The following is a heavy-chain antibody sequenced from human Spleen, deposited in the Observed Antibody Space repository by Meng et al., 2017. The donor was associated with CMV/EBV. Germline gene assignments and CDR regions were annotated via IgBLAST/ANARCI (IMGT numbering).Heavy chain of an antibody. CDR1: GGSISSGGYY. V-gene: IGHV4-31*01. CDR2: IYYSEST. CDR3: AKALHTGTTNWFDP. J-gene: IGHJ5*02. Sequence: SGGSISSGGYYWSWIRQHPGKGLGWIGYIYYSESTYYSPSLKSQVTISVDTSKNQFSLKLSSVTAADTAVYYCAKALHTGTTNWFDPWGQGTLVTVSS. D-gene: IGHD1-1*01.